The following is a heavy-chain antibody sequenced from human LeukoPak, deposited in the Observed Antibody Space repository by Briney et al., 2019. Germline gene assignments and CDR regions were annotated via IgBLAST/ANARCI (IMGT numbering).Heavy chain of an antibody. CDR3: ARHCSSTSCYNAFDI. Sequence: SETLSLTCTVSGGSISSYYWSWIRQPPGKGLEWIGYIYYSGSTNCNPSLKSRVTISVDTSKNQFSLKLSSVTAADTAVYYCARHCSSTSCYNAFDIWGQGTMVTVSS. V-gene: IGHV4-59*08. J-gene: IGHJ3*02. CDR2: IYYSGST. CDR1: GGSISSYY. D-gene: IGHD2-2*02.